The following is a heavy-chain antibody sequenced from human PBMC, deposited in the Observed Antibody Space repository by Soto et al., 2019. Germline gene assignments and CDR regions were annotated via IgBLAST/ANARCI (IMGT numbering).Heavy chain of an antibody. CDR3: AHRGYMYGNWDHGYFDY. CDR2: IYWDDDK. V-gene: IGHV2-5*02. D-gene: IGHD2-8*01. J-gene: IGHJ4*02. Sequence: QITLKESGPTRVKPTQTLALTCTFSGFSLTTSGVGVGWIRKTPGTALQWLAVIYWDDDKRDSPSLKSRLTITKDDFRNQVVLTMADMDPADTATYFCAHRGYMYGNWDHGYFDYWGEGTLVTVSS. CDR1: GFSLTTSGVG.